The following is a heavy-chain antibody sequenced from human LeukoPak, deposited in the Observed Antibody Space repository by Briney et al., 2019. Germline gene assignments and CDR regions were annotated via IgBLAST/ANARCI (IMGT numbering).Heavy chain of an antibody. V-gene: IGHV1-18*01. J-gene: IGHJ4*02. CDR1: GYTFTSYG. Sequence: ASVKVSCKASGYTFTSYGILWGRQAPGQGLEWMGWISSYNGNTHYAQKIQGRVTMTTDTSTSTAYMELRSLRSDDTAVYYCARDLPYSSSWESIDYWGQGTLVTVSS. D-gene: IGHD6-13*01. CDR2: ISSYNGNT. CDR3: ARDLPYSSSWESIDY.